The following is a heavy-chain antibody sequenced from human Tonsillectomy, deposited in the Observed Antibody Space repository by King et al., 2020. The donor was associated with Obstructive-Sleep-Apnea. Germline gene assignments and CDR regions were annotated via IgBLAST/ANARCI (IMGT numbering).Heavy chain of an antibody. V-gene: IGHV3-15*01. CDR2: IKSKTDGGTT. CDR3: ATENLGSGTYYYFDY. J-gene: IGHJ4*02. CDR1: GFTFSNAW. Sequence: QLVQSGGGVVKPGGSLRLSCAASGFTFSNAWMSWVRQAPGKGLEWVGRIKSKTDGGTTDYAAPVKGRFTISRDDSENTLYLQMNSLQTDDTAVYYCATENLGSGTYYYFDYWGQGTLVTVAS. D-gene: IGHD3-10*01.